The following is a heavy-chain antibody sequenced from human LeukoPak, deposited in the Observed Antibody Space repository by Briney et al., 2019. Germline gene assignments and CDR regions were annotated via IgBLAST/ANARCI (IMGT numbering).Heavy chain of an antibody. Sequence: GGSLRLSCAASGFTFSSYGMHWVRQAPGEGLEWVAFIRYDGSNKYYADSVKGRFTISRDNSKNTLYLQMNSLRAEDTAVYYCAKDRLVVVTAILLDYWGQGTLVTVSS. CDR1: GFTFSSYG. CDR3: AKDRLVVVTAILLDY. CDR2: IRYDGSNK. D-gene: IGHD2-21*02. V-gene: IGHV3-30*02. J-gene: IGHJ4*02.